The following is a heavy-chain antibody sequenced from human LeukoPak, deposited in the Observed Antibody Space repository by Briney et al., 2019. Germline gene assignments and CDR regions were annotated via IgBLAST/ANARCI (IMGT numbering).Heavy chain of an antibody. J-gene: IGHJ4*02. V-gene: IGHV1-2*06. D-gene: IGHD5-12*01. CDR2: INPSSGGT. CDR3: ARESVVATRGSMGY. CDR1: GYTFTGYY. Sequence: ASVTVSCQSSGYTFTGYYMHWVRQAPGQGLEWVGRINPSSGGTNYAQKFQGRVTMTRDTSISTDYMEQSRLRSDDTAVYYCARESVVATRGSMGYWGQGTLVTVSS.